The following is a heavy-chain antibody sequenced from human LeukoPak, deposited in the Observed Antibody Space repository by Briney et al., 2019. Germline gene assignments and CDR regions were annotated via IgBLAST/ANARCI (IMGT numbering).Heavy chain of an antibody. CDR3: AREGSAGDSEPTGAFDI. V-gene: IGHV4-34*01. D-gene: IGHD4-17*01. CDR2: INHSGST. Sequence: SETLSLSCAVYVGSFSDHYWNWIRQPPGKGPVWIGEINHSGSTKYNPSLKSRVTISVDTSKNQFSLKVTSVTAADTAVCYCAREGSAGDSEPTGAFDIWGQGTMVTVPS. CDR1: VGSFSDHY. J-gene: IGHJ3*02.